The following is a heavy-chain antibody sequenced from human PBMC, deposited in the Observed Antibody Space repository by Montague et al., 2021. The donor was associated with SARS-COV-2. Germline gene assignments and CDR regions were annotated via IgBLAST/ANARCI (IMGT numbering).Heavy chain of an antibody. CDR3: ARAQNICFIANCVNYFDL. D-gene: IGHD2-15*01. Sequence: SENLSLTCSVSGGSTSNYYWTWIRQSPGKGLQWIGYIFYTGSKKFNPSLKTRVSMSLDASKNHFSLRLSAVTAADTARYYCARAQNICFIANCVNYFDLWGLGALVTVSS. J-gene: IGHJ4*02. CDR1: GGSTSNYY. V-gene: IGHV4-59*01. CDR2: IFYTGSK.